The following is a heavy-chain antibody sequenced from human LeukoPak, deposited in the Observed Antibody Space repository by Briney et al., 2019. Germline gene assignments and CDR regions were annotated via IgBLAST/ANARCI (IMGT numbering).Heavy chain of an antibody. CDR2: IYYSGST. J-gene: IGHJ4*02. D-gene: IGHD4-17*01. V-gene: IGHV4-31*03. CDR1: GXSISSGIYC. Sequence: SETLSLTCTVSGXSISSGIYCWTWIRQHPGKGLEWIGYIYYSGSTYYNPSLKSRVTISLDTSKNQFSLKLSSVTAADTAVYYCARATTVTTPADYWGQGTLVTVSS. CDR3: ARATTVTTPADY.